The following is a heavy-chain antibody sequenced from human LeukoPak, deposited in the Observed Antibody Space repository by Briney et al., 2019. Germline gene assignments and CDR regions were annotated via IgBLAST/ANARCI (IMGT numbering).Heavy chain of an antibody. D-gene: IGHD5-24*01. CDR2: ISGPAFTT. J-gene: IGHJ3*02. CDR3: AKAGVELATISPFDI. V-gene: IGHV3-23*01. CDR1: GFTFGNYA. Sequence: QPGGSLRLSCAASGFTFGNYAMSWVRRAPGKGLDWVPAISGPAFTTYYADSVKGRFTVSRDNSKETLYLQMNSLTAEDTAVYYCAKAGVELATISPFDIWGQGTMVTVSS.